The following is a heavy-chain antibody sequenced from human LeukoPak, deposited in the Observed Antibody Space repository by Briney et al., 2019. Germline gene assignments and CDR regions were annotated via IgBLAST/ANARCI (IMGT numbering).Heavy chain of an antibody. D-gene: IGHD2-15*01. CDR3: ARGKKDGGLLDP. CDR2: ISGYSGNT. V-gene: IGHV1-18*01. CDR1: GYTFTSYG. Sequence: ASVKVSCKASGYTFTSYGISWVRQAPGQGLEWMGWISGYSGNTNNAQKLQGRVTMTTDTSTSTAYMELRSLRSDDTAVYYCARGKKDGGLLDPWGQGTLVTVSS. J-gene: IGHJ5*02.